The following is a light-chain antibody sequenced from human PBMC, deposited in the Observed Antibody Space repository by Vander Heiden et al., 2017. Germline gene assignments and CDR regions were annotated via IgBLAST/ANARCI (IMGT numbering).Light chain of an antibody. J-gene: IGKJ4*01. CDR3: MQSLQPLT. V-gene: IGKV2-28*01. Sequence: DIVMTQSPLSLPVTPGEPASISCRSSQSLLHSNGYNYLDWYLQKPGQSPQLLIYLGSNRASGVPDRFSGSGSGTDFTLKISRVEAEDVGVYYFMQSLQPLTFGAGTKVEIK. CDR2: LGS. CDR1: QSLLHSNGYNY.